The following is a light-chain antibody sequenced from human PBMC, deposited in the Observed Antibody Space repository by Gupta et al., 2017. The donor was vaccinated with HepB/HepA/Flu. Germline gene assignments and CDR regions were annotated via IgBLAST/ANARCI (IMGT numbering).Light chain of an antibody. CDR3: QQGSHWPT. V-gene: IGKV3-11*01. CDR2: AAS. CDR1: QSASSY. J-gene: IGKJ5*01. Sequence: EIVXTQXXAXLSLXPGERATLSCRASQSASSYLAWYQQKPGQAPRLLIYAASNRATGIPARFSGSGSGTDFTLTISSLEPEDFAVYYCQQGSHWPTFGQGTRLEIQ.